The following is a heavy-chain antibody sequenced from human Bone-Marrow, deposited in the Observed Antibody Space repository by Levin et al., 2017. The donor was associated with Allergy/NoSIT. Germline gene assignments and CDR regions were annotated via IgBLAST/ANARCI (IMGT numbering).Heavy chain of an antibody. Sequence: GESLKISCKASGYTFTRYAMHWVRQAPGQGLEWMGWIKIDNGDTKYSQKLQGRATITRDTSANTAYMELSSLTSEDTAVYYCAKDSSYSGSSDYWGQGTLVTVSS. J-gene: IGHJ4*02. D-gene: IGHD5-12*01. CDR2: IKIDNGDT. CDR3: AKDSSYSGSSDY. V-gene: IGHV1-3*04. CDR1: GYTFTRYA.